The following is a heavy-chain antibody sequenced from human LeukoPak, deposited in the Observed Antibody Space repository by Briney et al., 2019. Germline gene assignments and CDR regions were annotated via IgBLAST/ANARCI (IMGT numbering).Heavy chain of an antibody. CDR3: ARSGLYAEYHQH. CDR2: VNPNNGVT. D-gene: IGHD2-2*01. Sequence: GSVRVSCKASEDTFTGYYIHWVRQAPGQGLEWMGWVNPNNGVTEYAQEFQGRVTMTRDTSLSTAYMELSRLRSDDTAVYYCARSGLYAEYHQHWGQGTPVTVSS. CDR1: EDTFTGYY. V-gene: IGHV1-2*02. J-gene: IGHJ1*01.